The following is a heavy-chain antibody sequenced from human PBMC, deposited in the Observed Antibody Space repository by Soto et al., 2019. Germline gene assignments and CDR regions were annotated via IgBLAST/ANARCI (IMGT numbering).Heavy chain of an antibody. J-gene: IGHJ5*02. D-gene: IGHD3-16*01. Sequence: GGSLRLSCAASGFTFSSSWMHWVRQAPGKGLVWVSRVSGDGSSTSYADSVKGRFTISRDNAKNTLYLQMNSLRAEDTAVYYCARGAPLWPWGQGTLVTSPQ. CDR3: ARGAPLWP. V-gene: IGHV3-74*01. CDR2: VSGDGSST. CDR1: GFTFSSSW.